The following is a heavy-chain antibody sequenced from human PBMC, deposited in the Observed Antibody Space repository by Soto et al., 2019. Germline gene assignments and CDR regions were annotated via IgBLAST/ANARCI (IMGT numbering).Heavy chain of an antibody. V-gene: IGHV3-23*01. D-gene: IGHD2-2*02. CDR3: AKVKGYSSSTSCYNDYYYYYYMDV. Sequence: EVQLLESGGGLVQPGGSLRLSCAASGFTFSSYAMSWVRQAPGKGLEWVSAISGSGGSTYYADSVKGRFTISRDNSKNTLYLQMNSLRAEDTAVYYCAKVKGYSSSTSCYNDYYYYYYMDVWGKGTTVTVSS. CDR1: GFTFSSYA. J-gene: IGHJ6*03. CDR2: ISGSGGST.